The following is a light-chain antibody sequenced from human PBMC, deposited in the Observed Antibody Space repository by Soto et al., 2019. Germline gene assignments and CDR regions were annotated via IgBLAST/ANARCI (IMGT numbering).Light chain of an antibody. Sequence: IGLTRWPCTLCLCPGERDTLYCSASQSVPSKYLAWYQQNPGQAPRLLIYGASNRATGIPDKFSGSGSGTDFTLTISRLEPEDFAVYYCQQYGTSPRTFVQGTKVDIK. CDR1: QSVPSKY. V-gene: IGKV3-20*01. CDR3: QQYGTSPRT. CDR2: GAS. J-gene: IGKJ1*01.